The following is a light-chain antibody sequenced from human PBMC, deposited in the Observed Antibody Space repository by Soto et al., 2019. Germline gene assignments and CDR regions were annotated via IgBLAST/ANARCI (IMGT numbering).Light chain of an antibody. J-gene: IGKJ1*01. V-gene: IGKV1-9*01. CDR2: EAS. Sequence: DIQLTQSPSLLSASIGDRVTITCRASHDISTFLAWYQQKPGKAPKLLIYEASTLQSGVPSRFSGSGSGTEFTLTISGLLPEDFAAYHCQQYNSYSTWTFGQGTKVEIK. CDR3: QQYNSYSTWT. CDR1: HDISTF.